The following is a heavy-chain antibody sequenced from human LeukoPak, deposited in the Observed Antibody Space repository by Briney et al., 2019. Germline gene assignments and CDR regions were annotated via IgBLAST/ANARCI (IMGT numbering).Heavy chain of an antibody. V-gene: IGHV3-23*01. Sequence: GGSLRLSCAASGFTFSSYGMSWVRQAPGKGLEWVSAISGSGGSTYYADSVKGRFTISRDNSKNTLYLQMNSLRAEDTAVYYCAKDRAVLLWFGELDHFDYWGQGTLVTVSS. J-gene: IGHJ4*02. CDR2: ISGSGGST. CDR3: AKDRAVLLWFGELDHFDY. CDR1: GFTFSSYG. D-gene: IGHD3-10*01.